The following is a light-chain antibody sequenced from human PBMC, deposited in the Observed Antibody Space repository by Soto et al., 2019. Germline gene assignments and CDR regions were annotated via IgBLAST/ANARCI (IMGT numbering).Light chain of an antibody. CDR1: QSVSNNY. J-gene: IGKJ1*01. V-gene: IGKV3-20*01. CDR3: QQYGSSGT. Sequence: VLTQSPVTRALSPVERSTLSCMASQSVSNNYLAWYQQKPGQAPRLPIYGASNRATGIPDRFSGSGSGTDFTLTISRLEPEDFAVYYCQQYGSSGTFGQGTKVDI. CDR2: GAS.